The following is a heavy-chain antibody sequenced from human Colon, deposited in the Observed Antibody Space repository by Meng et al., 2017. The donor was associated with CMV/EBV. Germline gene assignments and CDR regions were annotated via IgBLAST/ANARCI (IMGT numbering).Heavy chain of an antibody. CDR1: GFNFSYYY. D-gene: IGHD1-14*01. Sequence: GESLKISCAASGFNFSYYYMSWIRQAPGKGLDWISYITNSGITTYYADSVRDRFTISRDNAKNSLYLQMNSLRADDTAVYYCARGGEMNHDYWGQGTLVTVSS. CDR3: ARGGEMNHDY. J-gene: IGHJ4*02. CDR2: ITNSGITT. V-gene: IGHV3-11*01.